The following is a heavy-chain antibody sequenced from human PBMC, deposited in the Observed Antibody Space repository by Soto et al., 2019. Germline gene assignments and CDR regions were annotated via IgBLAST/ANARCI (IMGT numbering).Heavy chain of an antibody. CDR3: AKGGRGTYYYYYGVDV. J-gene: IGHJ6*02. V-gene: IGHV3-30*18. CDR2: ISYDGNNK. D-gene: IGHD1-1*01. Sequence: GGSLRLSCAASGFTFSGYGMHWVRQAPGKGLEWVAVISYDGNNKYYADSVKGRFTISRDNSKNTLYLQMNSLRAEDTAVYYCAKGGRGTYYYYYGVDVWGQGTTVTVSS. CDR1: GFTFSGYG.